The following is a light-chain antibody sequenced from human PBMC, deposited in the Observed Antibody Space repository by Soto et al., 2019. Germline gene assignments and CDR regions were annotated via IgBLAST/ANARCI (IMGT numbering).Light chain of an antibody. Sequence: IVMTQSPATLSVSQGERATLSCRASQNITRSLAWYQQRPGRRRRILMYNSCTRAAGVAARFSGSGSGTDFTLTISRLETEDFAVFSCKQYGTSEIIFGQGTLLEVK. V-gene: IGKV3-15*01. CDR2: NSC. CDR3: KQYGTSEII. CDR1: QNITRS. J-gene: IGKJ5*01.